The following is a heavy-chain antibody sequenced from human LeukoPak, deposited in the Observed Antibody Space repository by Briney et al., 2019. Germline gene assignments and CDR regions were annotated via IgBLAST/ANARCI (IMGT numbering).Heavy chain of an antibody. J-gene: IGHJ4*02. Sequence: TGGSLRFSCAASGFTFSSYAMHWVRQAPGKGLEYVSAISSNGGSTYYANSVKGRSTISRDNSKNTLYLQMGSLRAEDMAVYYCARDSIAVAGTIDYWGQGTLVTVSS. CDR1: GFTFSSYA. CDR3: ARDSIAVAGTIDY. V-gene: IGHV3-64*01. CDR2: ISSNGGST. D-gene: IGHD6-19*01.